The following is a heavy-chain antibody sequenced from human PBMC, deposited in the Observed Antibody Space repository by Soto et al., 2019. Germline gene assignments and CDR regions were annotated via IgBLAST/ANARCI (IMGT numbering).Heavy chain of an antibody. J-gene: IGHJ4*02. D-gene: IGHD3-10*01. Sequence: QVQLVQSGAEVKKPGSSVKVSCKASGGTFSSYTISWVRQAPGQGLEWMGRIIPILGIANYAQKFQGRVTITADKSTSTAYMELSSLRSEDTAVYYCAVLLWFGEARDYWGQGTLVTVSS. CDR2: IIPILGIA. V-gene: IGHV1-69*02. CDR3: AVLLWFGEARDY. CDR1: GGTFSSYT.